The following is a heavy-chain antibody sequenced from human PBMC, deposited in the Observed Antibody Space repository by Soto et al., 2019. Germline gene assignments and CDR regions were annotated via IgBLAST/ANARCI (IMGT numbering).Heavy chain of an antibody. Sequence: GASVKVSCKASGGTFSSYAISWVRQAPGQGLEWMGGIIPIFGTANYAQKFQGRVTITADESTSTAYMELSSLRSEDTAVYYCARDSVAAAVYKWFDPWGQGTLVTVSS. CDR3: ARDSVAAAVYKWFDP. V-gene: IGHV1-69*13. D-gene: IGHD6-13*01. J-gene: IGHJ5*02. CDR1: GGTFSSYA. CDR2: IIPIFGTA.